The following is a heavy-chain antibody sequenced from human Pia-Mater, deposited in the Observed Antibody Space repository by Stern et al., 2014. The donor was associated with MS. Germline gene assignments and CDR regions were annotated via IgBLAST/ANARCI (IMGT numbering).Heavy chain of an antibody. D-gene: IGHD2-21*02. J-gene: IGHJ6*02. CDR2: IIPLFGTA. Sequence: VQLVQSGAELKKPGSSVKVSCKASGGTFSSYGISWVRQAPGQGLERMGGIIPLFGTANYARRFQGRVTMTADISTSTAYMELSSLRSEDTAVYYCARDGDFGSNYGMDVWGQGTTVTVAS. CDR3: ARDGDFGSNYGMDV. CDR1: GGTFSSYG. V-gene: IGHV1-69*06.